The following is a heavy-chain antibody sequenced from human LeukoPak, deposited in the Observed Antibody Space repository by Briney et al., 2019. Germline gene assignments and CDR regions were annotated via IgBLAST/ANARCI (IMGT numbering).Heavy chain of an antibody. CDR2: INHSGST. CDR3: ASRTYTYDSSGYYRRNYYFDY. CDR1: GGSFSGYY. Sequence: PSETLSLTCAVYGGSFSGYYWSWIRQPPGKGLEWIGEINHSGSTNYNPSLKSRVTISVDTSKNQFSLKLSSVTAADTVVYYCASRTYTYDSSGYYRRNYYFDYWGQGTLVTVSS. V-gene: IGHV4-34*01. J-gene: IGHJ4*02. D-gene: IGHD3-22*01.